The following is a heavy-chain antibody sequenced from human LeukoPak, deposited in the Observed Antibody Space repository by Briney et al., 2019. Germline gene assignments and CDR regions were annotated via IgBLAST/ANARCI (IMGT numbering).Heavy chain of an antibody. J-gene: IGHJ4*02. V-gene: IGHV4-30-4*08. D-gene: IGHD5-24*01. CDR1: GGSINSSDSF. CDR2: IENRGTP. CDR3: ARGEMATMYYFDY. Sequence: PSQTLSLTCNVSGGSINSSDSFWGWIRQSPGKGLEWMGHIENRGTPHYSPTLKSRLTISIDTSKNQFPLHLRSVTAADTAVYYCARGEMATMYYFDYWGQGTLVTVSS.